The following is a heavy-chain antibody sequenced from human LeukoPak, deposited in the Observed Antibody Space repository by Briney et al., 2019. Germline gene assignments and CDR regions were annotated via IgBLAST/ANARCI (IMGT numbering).Heavy chain of an antibody. CDR1: GGSISSGGYY. CDR3: ARAPYYDFWSGYGIWFDP. D-gene: IGHD3-3*01. J-gene: IGHJ5*02. CDR2: IYYSGST. Sequence: SETLSLTCTVSGGSISSGGYYWSWIRQHPGKGLEWIGYIYYSGSTYYNPSLKSRVTISVDTSKSQFSLKLSSVTAADTAVYYCARAPYYDFWSGYGIWFDPWGQGTLVTVSS. V-gene: IGHV4-31*03.